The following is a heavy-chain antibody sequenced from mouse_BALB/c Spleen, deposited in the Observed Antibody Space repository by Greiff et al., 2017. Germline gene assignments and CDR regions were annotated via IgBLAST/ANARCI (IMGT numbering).Heavy chain of an antibody. Sequence: VQLQQSGAELMKPGASVKISCKATGYTFSSYWIEWVKQRPGHGLEWIGEILPGSGSTNYNEKFKGKATFTADTSSNTAYMQLSSLTSEDSAVYYCARSSLLDAMDYWGQGTSVTVSS. J-gene: IGHJ4*01. CDR2: ILPGSGST. CDR1: GYTFSSYW. CDR3: ARSSLLDAMDY. D-gene: IGHD2-1*01. V-gene: IGHV1-9*01.